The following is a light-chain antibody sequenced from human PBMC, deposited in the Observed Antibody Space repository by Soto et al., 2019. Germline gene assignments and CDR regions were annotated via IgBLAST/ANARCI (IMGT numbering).Light chain of an antibody. CDR3: CSYAGSSTWV. Sequence: QSALTQPASVSGSPGQSITISCTGTSSDVGSYNVVSWYQHYPGKAPKLMIYDGNKRPSGVSDRFSGSKSGNTASLTISGLQVEDEADYYCCSYAGSSTWVFGGGTKLNVL. V-gene: IGLV2-23*01. CDR2: DGN. CDR1: SSDVGSYNV. J-gene: IGLJ3*02.